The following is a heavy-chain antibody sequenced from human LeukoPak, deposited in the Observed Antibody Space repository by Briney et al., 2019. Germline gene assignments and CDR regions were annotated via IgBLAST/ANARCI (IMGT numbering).Heavy chain of an antibody. J-gene: IGHJ4*02. CDR1: GYAFPNYY. CDR2: INPSGGST. V-gene: IGHV1-46*01. Sequence: ASVKVSCKSSGYAFPNYYMHWVRQAPGQGLEWMGIINPSGGSTIYAQKFQGRVTMTRDTSTSTIYMELSSLRSEDTAVYYCARRNSHIGSYRPSYYFDYWGQGTLVTVSS. D-gene: IGHD1-26*01. CDR3: ARRNSHIGSYRPSYYFDY.